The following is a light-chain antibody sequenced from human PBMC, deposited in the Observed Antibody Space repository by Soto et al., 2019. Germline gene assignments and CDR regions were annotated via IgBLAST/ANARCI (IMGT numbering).Light chain of an antibody. CDR2: DVS. J-gene: IGLJ2*01. V-gene: IGLV2-14*01. CDR3: SSYTSSSTGVV. CDR1: SSDVGGYNY. Sequence: QSALTQPASVSGSPRQSITISCTGTSSDVGGYNYVSWYQQHPGKAPKLMIYDVSNRPSGVSNRFSGSKSGNTASLTISGLQAEDEADYYCSSYTSSSTGVVFGGGTKLTV.